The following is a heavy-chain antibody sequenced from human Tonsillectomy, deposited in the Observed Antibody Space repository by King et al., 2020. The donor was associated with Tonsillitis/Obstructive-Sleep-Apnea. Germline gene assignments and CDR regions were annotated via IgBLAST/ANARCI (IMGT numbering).Heavy chain of an antibody. CDR2: INHSGST. D-gene: IGHD3-3*01. CDR1: GGSFSGYY. CDR3: ARWGYDFWSGPHYFDY. Sequence: VQLPQWGAGLLKPSETLSLTCAVYGGSFSGYYWSWIRQPPGKGLEWIGEINHSGSTNYNPSLKSRVTISVDTSKNQFSLKLSSVTAADTAVYYCARWGYDFWSGPHYFDYWGQGTLVTVSS. V-gene: IGHV4-34*01. J-gene: IGHJ4*02.